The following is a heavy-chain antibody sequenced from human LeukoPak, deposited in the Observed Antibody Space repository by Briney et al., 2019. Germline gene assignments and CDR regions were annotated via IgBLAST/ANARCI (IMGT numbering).Heavy chain of an antibody. D-gene: IGHD5-24*01. CDR1: GYTFTGYY. Sequence: ASVKVSCKASGYTFTGYYMHWVRQAPGQGLEWMGWINPNSGGTNYAQKFQGRVTMTRDTSISTAYMELSRLRSDDTAVYYRARDNGDGYESYFDYWGQGTLVTVSS. CDR3: ARDNGDGYESYFDY. J-gene: IGHJ4*02. CDR2: INPNSGGT. V-gene: IGHV1-2*02.